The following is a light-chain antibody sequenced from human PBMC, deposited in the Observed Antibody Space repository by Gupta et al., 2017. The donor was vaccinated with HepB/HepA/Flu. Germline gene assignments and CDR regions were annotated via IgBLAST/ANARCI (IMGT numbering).Light chain of an antibody. V-gene: IGLV2-23*02. J-gene: IGLJ3*02. CDR1: SSDIGGYNL. CDR2: DVD. CDR3: WSYAGNVIWV. Sequence: SALTQPASVSGSPGPSITLSCTGTSSDIGGYNLVSWYQQHAGKAHRLIIFDVDKRTAGVSNRFSASKSGNTASLTVSGLQVEDEADYYCWSYAGNVIWVFGGGTKVTVL.